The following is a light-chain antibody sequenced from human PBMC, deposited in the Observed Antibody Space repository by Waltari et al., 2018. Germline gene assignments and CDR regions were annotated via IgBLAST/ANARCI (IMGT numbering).Light chain of an antibody. J-gene: IGKJ1*01. Sequence: DIVMTQSPDSLAVSLGERATINCKFSQTVLTDSDTQNYVACYQQKPGQPPKRPRYWSSTRDSGVPDRFAGSGSGTEFTLTITGLQAEGGATYYCHQYSRVPWTFGQGTKVEVK. CDR3: HQYSRVPWT. V-gene: IGKV4-1*01. CDR2: WSS. CDR1: QTVLTDSDTQNY.